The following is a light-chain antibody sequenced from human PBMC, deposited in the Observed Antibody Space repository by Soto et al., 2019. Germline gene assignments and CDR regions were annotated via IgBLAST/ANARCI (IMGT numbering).Light chain of an antibody. CDR3: QHYSTVWA. V-gene: IGKV1-5*01. Sequence: DIRMTQSPSTLSSSVGDRVTITCRASQSISRGLAWYQQKPGKAPNVLIYDASTLESGVPSRFSGSGSGTEFTLTISSLQPEDFATHYCQHYSTVWAFGQGTKVDMK. J-gene: IGKJ1*01. CDR1: QSISRG. CDR2: DAS.